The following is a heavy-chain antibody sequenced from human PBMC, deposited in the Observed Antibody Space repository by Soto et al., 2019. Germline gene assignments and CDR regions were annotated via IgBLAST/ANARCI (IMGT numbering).Heavy chain of an antibody. D-gene: IGHD6-19*01. Sequence: GGSLRLSCAASGFTFSSYDMHWVRQATGKGLEWVSAIGTAGDPYYPGSVKGRFTISRENAKNSLYLQMNSLRAGDTAVYYCAGAGIAVACTYAFDIWGQGTMVTVSS. V-gene: IGHV3-13*05. CDR3: AGAGIAVACTYAFDI. CDR2: IGTAGDP. J-gene: IGHJ3*02. CDR1: GFTFSSYD.